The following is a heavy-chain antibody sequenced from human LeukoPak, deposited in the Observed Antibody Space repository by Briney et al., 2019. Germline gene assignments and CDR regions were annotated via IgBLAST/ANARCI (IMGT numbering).Heavy chain of an antibody. CDR1: GGTFSSYA. D-gene: IGHD6-19*01. Sequence: SVKVSCKASGGTFSSYAISWVRQAPGQGLEWMGGIIPIFGTANYAQKFQGRVTMTRDTSIGTAYMELSSLTSEDTAIYYCARDRVGVGGNGWENWGQGTLVTVSS. V-gene: IGHV1-69*05. CDR2: IIPIFGTA. CDR3: ARDRVGVGGNGWEN. J-gene: IGHJ4*02.